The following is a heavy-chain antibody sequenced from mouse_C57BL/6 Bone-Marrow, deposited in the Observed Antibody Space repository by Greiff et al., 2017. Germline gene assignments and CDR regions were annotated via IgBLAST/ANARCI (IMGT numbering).Heavy chain of an antibody. V-gene: IGHV14-2*01. CDR2: IDPEDGET. CDR3: ASSNSRCAF. Sequence: EVQLQQSGAELVKPGASVKLSCTASGFNIKDYYMHWVKQRTEQGLEWIGRIDPEDGETNYAPQFQGKATITADTSSNTAYLQLSSLKSEDTAVDYCASSNSRCAFWGQGTLVTVSA. CDR1: GFNIKDYY. J-gene: IGHJ3*01.